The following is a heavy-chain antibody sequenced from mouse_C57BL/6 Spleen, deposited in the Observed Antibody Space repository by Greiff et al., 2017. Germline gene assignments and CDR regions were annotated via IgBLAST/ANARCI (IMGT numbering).Heavy chain of an antibody. Sequence: QVQLQQPGTELVKPGASVKLSCKASGYTFTSYWMHWVKQRPGQGLEWIGNINPSNGGTNYNEKFKSKATLTVDKSSSTAYMQRSSLTSEDSAVYYCARGRGYDYDAMDYWGQGTSVTVSS. V-gene: IGHV1-53*01. J-gene: IGHJ4*01. CDR2: INPSNGGT. CDR3: ARGRGYDYDAMDY. D-gene: IGHD2-2*01. CDR1: GYTFTSYW.